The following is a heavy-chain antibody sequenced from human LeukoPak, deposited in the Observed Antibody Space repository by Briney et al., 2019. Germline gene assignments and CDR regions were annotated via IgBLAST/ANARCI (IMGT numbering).Heavy chain of an antibody. CDR3: ARGGSGSYFSWLDP. CDR2: INPNSGGT. J-gene: IGHJ5*02. CDR1: GYTFTGYY. D-gene: IGHD3-10*01. Sequence: ASVKVSCKXSGYTFTGYYIHWVRQAPGQGLECMGWINPNSGGTNYAQKFQGRVTMTRDMSISTAYMELSRLRFDDTAVYYCARGGSGSYFSWLDPWGPGTLVTVSS. V-gene: IGHV1-2*02.